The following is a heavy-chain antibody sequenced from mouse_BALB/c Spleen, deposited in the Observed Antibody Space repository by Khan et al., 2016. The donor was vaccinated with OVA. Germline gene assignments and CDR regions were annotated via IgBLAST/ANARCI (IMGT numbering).Heavy chain of an antibody. D-gene: IGHD2-14*01. Sequence: QVQLQQSGPGLVQPSQSLSITCTVSGFSLTNFGVHWVRQSPGKGLEWLGVIWSGGSTDYNAAFKSRLSISKDNSKSQVFFKMNSLQANDTATYYCAIRGYLMTWFAYWGQGTLVTVSA. CDR1: GFSLTNFG. CDR3: AIRGYLMTWFAY. J-gene: IGHJ3*01. CDR2: IWSGGST. V-gene: IGHV2-2*02.